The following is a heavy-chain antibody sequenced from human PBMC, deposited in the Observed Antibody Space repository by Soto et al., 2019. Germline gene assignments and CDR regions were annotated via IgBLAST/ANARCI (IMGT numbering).Heavy chain of an antibody. D-gene: IGHD3-22*01. CDR3: ARLNYYGRSGHDY. J-gene: IGHJ4*02. V-gene: IGHV1-18*01. Sequence: QVQLVQSGAEVKKPGASVKVSCKASGYTFTSYGISWVRQAPGQGLEWMGWISAYNGNTNYAQKLQGRVTMTTDTSTCAAYMELRSMGSDDTAVYYCARLNYYGRSGHDYWGQGQLLNVSS. CDR2: ISAYNGNT. CDR1: GYTFTSYG.